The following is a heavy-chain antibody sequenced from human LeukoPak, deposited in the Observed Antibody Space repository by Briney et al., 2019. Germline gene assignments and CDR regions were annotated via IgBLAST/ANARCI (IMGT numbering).Heavy chain of an antibody. V-gene: IGHV1-69*05. CDR1: GGTFSSYV. CDR3: ALSSDIVVVPAAKGYYYYYMDV. CDR2: IITISGTA. Sequence: SVKVSCKASGGTFSSYVISWVRQAPGQGLEWMGGIITISGTANYAQKFQGRVTITTDESTSTAYMELSSLRPEDTAVYYCALSSDIVVVPAAKGYYYYYMDVWGKGTTVTVSS. D-gene: IGHD2-2*01. J-gene: IGHJ6*03.